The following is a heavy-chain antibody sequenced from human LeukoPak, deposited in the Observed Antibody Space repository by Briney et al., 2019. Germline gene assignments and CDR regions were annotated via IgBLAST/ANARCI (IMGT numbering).Heavy chain of an antibody. Sequence: VASVNVSRKSSVYTFSRYAMKWVRQAPGQGLEWVGWINTNTGTPTYAQGFTGRCVCSLDTSVSTAYLQISSLKAEDTAVYYCARGMGIAAEDDAFDIWGQGTMVTVSS. J-gene: IGHJ3*02. V-gene: IGHV7-4-1*02. CDR3: ARGMGIAAEDDAFDI. CDR1: VYTFSRYA. CDR2: INTNTGTP. D-gene: IGHD6-13*01.